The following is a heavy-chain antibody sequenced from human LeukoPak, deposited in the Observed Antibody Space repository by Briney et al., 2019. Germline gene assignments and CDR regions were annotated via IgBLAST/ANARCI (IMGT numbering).Heavy chain of an antibody. CDR3: ARRPDILTGYRDWYFDL. J-gene: IGHJ2*01. D-gene: IGHD3-9*01. Sequence: SETLSLTCTVSGGSISSSSYYWGWIRQPPGKGLEWIGYIYYSGSTNYNPSLKSRVTISVDTSKNQFSLKLSSVTAADTAVYYCARRPDILTGYRDWYFDLWGRGTLVTVSS. V-gene: IGHV4-61*05. CDR2: IYYSGST. CDR1: GGSISSSSYY.